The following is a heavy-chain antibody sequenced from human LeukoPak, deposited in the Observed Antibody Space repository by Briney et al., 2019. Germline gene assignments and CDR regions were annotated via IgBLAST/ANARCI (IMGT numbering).Heavy chain of an antibody. CDR2: IYYSGST. CDR1: GGAISSSSYY. D-gene: IGHD2-15*01. CDR3: ASRILGYYSDNNCFSLDFFDY. Sequence: PSETLSLTCSVSGGAISSSSYYWGWIRQSPGKGLEWIGSIYYSGSTYYNPSLKSRVTMSVDTSKNQFSLKLSSVTAADTAVYYCASRILGYYSDNNCFSLDFFDYWGQGTLVTVSS. J-gene: IGHJ4*02. V-gene: IGHV4-39*01.